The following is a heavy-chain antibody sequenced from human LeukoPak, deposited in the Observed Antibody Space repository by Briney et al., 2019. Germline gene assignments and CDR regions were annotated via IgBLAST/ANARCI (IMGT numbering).Heavy chain of an antibody. CDR3: ARRGSSSSDYYYGMDV. V-gene: IGHV5-51*01. Sequence: TGESLKISCKGSGYNFASYWIGWVRQLPGKGLAWMGIIYPGESDNRYGPSFQGQVTISADKSISTAYLQWSSLKASDTAMYYCARRGSSSSDYYYGMDVWGKGTTLTVSS. CDR1: GYNFASYW. J-gene: IGHJ6*04. D-gene: IGHD6-6*01. CDR2: IYPGESDN.